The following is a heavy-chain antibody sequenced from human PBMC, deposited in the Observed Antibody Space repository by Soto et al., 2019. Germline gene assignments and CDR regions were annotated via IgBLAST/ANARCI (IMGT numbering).Heavy chain of an antibody. J-gene: IGHJ4*02. D-gene: IGHD3-9*01. CDR1: CGSISSYY. CDR2: IYYSGST. V-gene: IGHV4-59*01. CDR3: ARLRLTGYYGPCDY. Sequence: SETLSLTCTVSCGSISSYYWSWIRQPPGKGLEWIGYIYYSGSTNYNPSLKSRVTISVDTSKNQFSLKLSSVTAADTAVYYCARLRLTGYYGPCDYWGQGTLVTVSS.